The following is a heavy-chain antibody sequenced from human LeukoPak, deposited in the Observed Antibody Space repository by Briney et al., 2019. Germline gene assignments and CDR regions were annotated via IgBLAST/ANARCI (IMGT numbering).Heavy chain of an antibody. J-gene: IGHJ4*02. CDR1: GGSISSDSYY. V-gene: IGHV4-39*01. CDR3: ARLVRSTDYDDY. D-gene: IGHD1-26*01. CDR2: VSYSGST. Sequence: SETLSLTCTVSGGSISSDSYYWGWIRQPPGKGLEWIGSVSYSGSTYYNPSLKSRVNISGGTSKNQFSLKLSSVTATDTALYYCARLVRSTDYDDYWGQGTLVTVSS.